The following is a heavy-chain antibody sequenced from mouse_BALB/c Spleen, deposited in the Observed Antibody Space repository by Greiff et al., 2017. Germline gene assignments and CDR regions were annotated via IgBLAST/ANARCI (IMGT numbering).Heavy chain of an antibody. CDR3: ASPINTVVASDY. Sequence: VQLQQSGAELVRPGSSVKISCKASGYAFSSYWMNWVKQRPGQGLEWIGQIYPGDGDTNYNGKFKGKATLTADKSSSTAYMQLSSLTSEDSAVYFCASPINTVVASDYWGQGTTLTVSS. J-gene: IGHJ2*01. V-gene: IGHV1-80*01. D-gene: IGHD1-1*01. CDR1: GYAFSSYW. CDR2: IYPGDGDT.